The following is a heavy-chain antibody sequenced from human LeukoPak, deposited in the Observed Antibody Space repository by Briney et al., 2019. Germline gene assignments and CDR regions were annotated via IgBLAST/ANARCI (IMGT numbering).Heavy chain of an antibody. CDR2: VYYSGTT. Sequence: SETLSLTCTVSGGSISPYYWTWIRQPPGKGLEWIGNVYYSGTTTYNPALNNRVTISVDTSKNQFSLKVRSVTAADTAVYYCARSGSYYFDYWGQGTLVTVSS. V-gene: IGHV4-59*01. D-gene: IGHD1-26*01. CDR1: GGSISPYY. CDR3: ARSGSYYFDY. J-gene: IGHJ4*02.